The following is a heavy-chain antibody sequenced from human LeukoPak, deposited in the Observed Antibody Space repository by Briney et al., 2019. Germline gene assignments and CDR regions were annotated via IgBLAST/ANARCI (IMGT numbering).Heavy chain of an antibody. Sequence: PGGSLRLSCAASEFTFSTYCMHWVRHAPGKGLVWVSRINSDGTNTDYADPVKGRFTIFRDNAKNTLYMQMNSLRVDDTAVYYCVREASGVSSSAFDVWGQGTMVTVSS. D-gene: IGHD1-26*01. CDR3: VREASGVSSSAFDV. V-gene: IGHV3-74*01. CDR2: INSDGTNT. J-gene: IGHJ3*01. CDR1: EFTFSTYC.